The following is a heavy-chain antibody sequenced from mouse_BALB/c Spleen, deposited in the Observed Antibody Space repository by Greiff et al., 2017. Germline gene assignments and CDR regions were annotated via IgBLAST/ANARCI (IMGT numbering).Heavy chain of an antibody. D-gene: IGHD1-1*01. V-gene: IGHV2-6-7*01. CDR2: IWGDGST. Sequence: VQLQESGPGLVAPSQSLSITCTVSGFSLTGYGVNWVRQPPGKGLEWLGMIWGDGSTDYNSALKSRLSISKDNSKSQVFLKMNSLQTDDTARYYCARDPPNYYGSSYLYYAMDYWGQGTSGTVSS. CDR1: GFSLTGYG. J-gene: IGHJ4*01. CDR3: ARDPPNYYGSSYLYYAMDY.